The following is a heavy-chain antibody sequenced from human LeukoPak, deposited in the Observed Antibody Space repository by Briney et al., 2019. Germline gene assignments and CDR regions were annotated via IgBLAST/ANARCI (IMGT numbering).Heavy chain of an antibody. J-gene: IGHJ4*02. D-gene: IGHD2-8*01. CDR2: INHSGST. CDR3: ARGLMHARRFDY. Sequence: SETLSLTCAVYGGSFSGYYWSWIRQPPGKGLEWIGEINHSGSTNYNPSLKSRVTISVDTSKNQFSLKLSSVTAADTAVYYCARGLMHARRFDYWGQGTLVTVSS. V-gene: IGHV4-34*01. CDR1: GGSFSGYY.